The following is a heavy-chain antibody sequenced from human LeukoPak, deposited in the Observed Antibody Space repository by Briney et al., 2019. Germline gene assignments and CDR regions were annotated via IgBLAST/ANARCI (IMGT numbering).Heavy chain of an antibody. CDR2: IYYSGST. J-gene: IGHJ4*02. Sequence: PSETLSLTCTVSGGSISSYYWNWIRQPPGKGLEWIGYIYYSGSTNYNPSLKSRVTISVDTSKNQFSLKLSSVTVADTAVYYCARESPYYDSSGYDHWGQGTLVTVSS. CDR1: GGSISSYY. CDR3: ARESPYYDSSGYDH. D-gene: IGHD3-22*01. V-gene: IGHV4-59*01.